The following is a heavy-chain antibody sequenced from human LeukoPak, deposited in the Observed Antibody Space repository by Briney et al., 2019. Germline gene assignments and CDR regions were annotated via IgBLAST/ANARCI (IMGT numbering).Heavy chain of an antibody. V-gene: IGHV3-7*01. D-gene: IGHD4-11*01. Sequence: GGSLRLSCAASGFTFDDYGMSWVRQAPGKGLEWVANIKQDGSEKYYVDSVKGRFTISRDNAKNSLYLQMNSLRAEDTAVYYCARVGRYSNYVSWFDPWGQGTLVTVSS. J-gene: IGHJ5*02. CDR1: GFTFDDYG. CDR2: IKQDGSEK. CDR3: ARVGRYSNYVSWFDP.